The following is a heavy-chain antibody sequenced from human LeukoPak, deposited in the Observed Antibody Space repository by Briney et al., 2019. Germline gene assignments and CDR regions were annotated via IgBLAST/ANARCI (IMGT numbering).Heavy chain of an antibody. D-gene: IGHD2/OR15-2a*01. Sequence: ASVKVSCKASGYTFTSYYMHWVRQAPGQGLEWMGIINPSGGSTSYAQKFQGRVTMTRDTSTSTVYMELSSLRSEDTAVYYCAREIVGEVIGYYYYYGMDVWGQGTTVTVSS. CDR2: INPSGGST. J-gene: IGHJ6*02. CDR3: AREIVGEVIGYYYYYGMDV. CDR1: GYTFTSYY. V-gene: IGHV1-46*01.